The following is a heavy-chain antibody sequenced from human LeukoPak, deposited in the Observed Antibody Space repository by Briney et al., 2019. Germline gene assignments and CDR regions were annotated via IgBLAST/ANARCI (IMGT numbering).Heavy chain of an antibody. V-gene: IGHV3-30*02. CDR3: AKNRGDYFDTTSHSFDS. Sequence: GGSLRLSCVASGFSFSDYGMHWVRQAPGKGLEWVASIRYDGSDTYYADSVKGRFTVSRDNSQNTLYLQLSSLKTEDTAVYFCAKNRGDYFDTTSHSFDSWAREPWSSSPQ. D-gene: IGHD3-22*01. J-gene: IGHJ4*02. CDR2: IRYDGSDT. CDR1: GFSFSDYG.